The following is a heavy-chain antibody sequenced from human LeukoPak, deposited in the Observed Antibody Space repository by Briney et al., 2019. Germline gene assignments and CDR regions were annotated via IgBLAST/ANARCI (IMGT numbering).Heavy chain of an antibody. Sequence: PSETLSLTCAVYGGPFSGFYWSWIRQPPGKGLEWIGEINHSGSTDYNPSLKSRVTISVDTSKNQFSLKLSSVTAADTAVYYCASHYDTSGYFYWGQGTLATVSS. D-gene: IGHD3-22*01. V-gene: IGHV4-34*01. J-gene: IGHJ4*02. CDR1: GGPFSGFY. CDR3: ASHYDTSGYFY. CDR2: INHSGST.